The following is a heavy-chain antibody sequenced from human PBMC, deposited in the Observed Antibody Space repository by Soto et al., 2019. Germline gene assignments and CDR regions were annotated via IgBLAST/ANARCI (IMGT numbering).Heavy chain of an antibody. CDR3: ARGPRVSSTGTGAH. D-gene: IGHD1-1*01. CDR1: GFTFSAYW. J-gene: IGHJ4*02. CDR2: LSDDGSTA. V-gene: IGHV3-74*01. Sequence: SGFTFSAYWRHWVRQGPGKGLTWVSRLSDDGSTATYADSVKGRFVISRDNAKNSLYLEMNTLRVDDSGLYYCARGPRVSSTGTGAHWGRGTLVTSP.